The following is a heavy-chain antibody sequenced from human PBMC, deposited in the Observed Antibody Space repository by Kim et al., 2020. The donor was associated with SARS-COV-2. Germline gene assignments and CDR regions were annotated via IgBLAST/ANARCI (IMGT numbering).Heavy chain of an antibody. J-gene: IGHJ2*01. Sequence: SETLSLTCTVSGGSISTYYWIWIRQSPQKGLEWIGFISYSGSTNYNPSLKSRVAISVDSSKNQFSLNLSSVTAADTAVYYCARGGVKQWLGLWGRGTLVT. CDR2: ISYSGST. D-gene: IGHD6-19*01. CDR1: GGSISTYY. V-gene: IGHV4-59*13. CDR3: ARGGVKQWLGL.